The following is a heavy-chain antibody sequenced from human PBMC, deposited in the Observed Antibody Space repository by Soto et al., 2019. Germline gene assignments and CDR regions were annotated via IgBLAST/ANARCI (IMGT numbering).Heavy chain of an antibody. D-gene: IGHD3-10*01. Sequence: EVQLLESGGGLVQPGGSLRLSCTASGFTFSTYAMTWVRQAPGKGLEWVSAVSGGGGPTYYADAVKGQFPISRDNSQNTLYLQMNSLTADDTAVYYCAKVSRFLDSGLIWGQGTLVTVSS. V-gene: IGHV3-23*01. CDR1: GFTFSTYA. CDR2: VSGGGGPT. J-gene: IGHJ3*02. CDR3: AKVSRFLDSGLI.